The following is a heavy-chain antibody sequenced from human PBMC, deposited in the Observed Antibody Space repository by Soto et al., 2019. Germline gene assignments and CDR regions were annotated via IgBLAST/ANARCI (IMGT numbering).Heavy chain of an antibody. J-gene: IGHJ6*02. CDR1: RGSFSGFY. CDR3: ARGRGYVYGSNFYGLDV. D-gene: IGHD6-25*01. CDR2: INHSGTT. V-gene: IGHV4-34*01. Sequence: SETLCLTCGVYRGSFSGFYWSWVRQTPGGGLEWIGEINHSGTTNYNPSFQNRVTISVDKSTNNFSLKMTSVTAADAAVYYCARGRGYVYGSNFYGLDVWGQGTTVTVSS.